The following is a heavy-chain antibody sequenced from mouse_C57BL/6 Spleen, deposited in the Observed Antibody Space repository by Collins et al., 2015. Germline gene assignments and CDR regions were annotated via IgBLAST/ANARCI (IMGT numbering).Heavy chain of an antibody. CDR3: TRDYYGSLFDY. CDR2: IDPETGGT. V-gene: IGHV1-15*01. D-gene: IGHD1-1*01. Sequence: QVQLQQSGAELVRPGASVTLSCKASGYTFTDYEMHWVKQTPVHGLEWIGAIDPETGGTAYNQKFKGEAILTADKSSSTAYMELRSLTSEDSAVYYCTRDYYGSLFDYWGQGTTLTVSS. J-gene: IGHJ2*01. CDR1: GYTFTDYE.